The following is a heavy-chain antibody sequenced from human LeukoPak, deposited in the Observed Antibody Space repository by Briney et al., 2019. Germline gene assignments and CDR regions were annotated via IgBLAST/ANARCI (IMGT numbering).Heavy chain of an antibody. CDR1: GFTFSSYS. V-gene: IGHV3-21*04. Sequence: GGSLRLSCAASGFTFSSYSMNWVRQAPGKGLGWVSSISSSSSYIYYADSVKGRFTISRDNSKNTLYLQMNCLRAEDTAVYYCAKDCRDYGAPPGFDYWGQGTLVTVSS. CDR3: AKDCRDYGAPPGFDY. J-gene: IGHJ4*02. D-gene: IGHD4-17*01. CDR2: ISSSSSYI.